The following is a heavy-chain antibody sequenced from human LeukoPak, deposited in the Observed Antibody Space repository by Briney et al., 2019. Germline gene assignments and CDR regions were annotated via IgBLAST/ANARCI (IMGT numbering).Heavy chain of an antibody. V-gene: IGHV4-4*07. J-gene: IGHJ4*02. CDR1: GGSISSYY. D-gene: IGHD5-12*01. CDR2: IYTSGST. Sequence: SETLSLTCTVSGGSISSYYWSWIRQPAGKGLEWIGRIYTSGSTNYNPSLKSRVTMSVDASKNQFSLKLSSVTAADTAVYYCARRVSGGYGSSFYFDYWGQGTLVTVSS. CDR3: ARRVSGGYGSSFYFDY.